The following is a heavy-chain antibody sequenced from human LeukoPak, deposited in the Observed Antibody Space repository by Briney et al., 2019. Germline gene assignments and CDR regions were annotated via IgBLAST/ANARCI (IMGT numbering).Heavy chain of an antibody. V-gene: IGHV3-74*01. J-gene: IGHJ4*02. CDR1: GCTFSSYW. CDR3: ARGGDIVVVPAAMGWSGYYFDY. CDR2: INSDGSST. Sequence: GGSLRLSCAASGCTFSSYWMHWVRQAPGKGLVWVSRINSDGSSTSYPYSVKGRFTISRDNAKNTLYLQMNSLRAEDTAVYYCARGGDIVVVPAAMGWSGYYFDYWGQGTLVTVSS. D-gene: IGHD2-2*01.